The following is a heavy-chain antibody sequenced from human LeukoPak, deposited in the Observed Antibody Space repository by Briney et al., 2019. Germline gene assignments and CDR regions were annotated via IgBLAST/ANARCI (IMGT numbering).Heavy chain of an antibody. D-gene: IGHD5-12*01. J-gene: IGHJ4*02. CDR1: GFTFSSYG. CDR2: ISSSGIDI. CDR3: AKDRDTGDSADY. V-gene: IGHV3-21*01. Sequence: PGGSLRLSCAASGFTFSSYGMNWVRQAPGKGLEWVSSISSSGIDIYYADSVKGRFTISRDNAKNSLYLQMNSLRAEDTAVYFCAKDRDTGDSADYWGQGTLVTVSS.